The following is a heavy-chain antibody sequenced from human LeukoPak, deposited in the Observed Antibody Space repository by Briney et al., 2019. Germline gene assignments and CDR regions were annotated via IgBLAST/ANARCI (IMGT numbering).Heavy chain of an antibody. CDR2: INPSGGST. V-gene: IGHV1-46*01. Sequence: ASVKVSCKASGYTFTGYYMHWVRQAPGQGLEWMGIINPSGGSTSYAQKFQGRVTMTRDTSTSTVYMELSSLRSEDTAVYYCAREAMVRGVSDYWGQGTLVTVSS. D-gene: IGHD3-10*01. CDR1: GYTFTGYY. CDR3: AREAMVRGVSDY. J-gene: IGHJ4*02.